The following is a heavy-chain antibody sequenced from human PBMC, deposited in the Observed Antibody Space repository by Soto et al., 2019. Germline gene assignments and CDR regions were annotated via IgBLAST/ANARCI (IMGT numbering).Heavy chain of an antibody. CDR2: ISSSGSTI. Sequence: LRLSCAASGFTFSSYEMNWVRQAPGKGLEWVSYISSSGSTIYYADSVKGRFTISRDNAKNSLYLQMNSLRAEDTAVYYCAREGYSYGDAFDIWGQGTMVTVSS. CDR3: AREGYSYGDAFDI. D-gene: IGHD5-18*01. CDR1: GFTFSSYE. V-gene: IGHV3-48*03. J-gene: IGHJ3*02.